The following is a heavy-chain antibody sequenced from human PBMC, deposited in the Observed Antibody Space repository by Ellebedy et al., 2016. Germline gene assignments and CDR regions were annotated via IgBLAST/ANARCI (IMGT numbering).Heavy chain of an antibody. J-gene: IGHJ6*02. CDR2: INHSGST. CDR1: GGSFSGYY. CDR3: ARPTVTTPRGMDV. Sequence: SETLSLTCAVNGGSFSGYYWTWIRQPPGKGLEWIGEINHSGSTHYKPSLKSRVTISVDSSKNQFSLKLSSVTAADTAVYYCARPTVTTPRGMDVWGQGTTVTVSS. D-gene: IGHD4-17*01. V-gene: IGHV4-34*01.